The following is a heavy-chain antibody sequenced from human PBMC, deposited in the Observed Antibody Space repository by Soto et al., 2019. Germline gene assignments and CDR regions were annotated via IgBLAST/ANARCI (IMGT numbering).Heavy chain of an antibody. Sequence: QVQLVESGGGVVQPGRSLRLSCAASGFTFSNYGMHWVRQAPGKGLEWVAVISYDGSNIYYADSVKGRFTISRDNSKITLYLQMNSLRAENTAVYYCAKILQLGDYAFYYYGMDVWGQGTTVTVSS. D-gene: IGHD4-17*01. CDR1: GFTFSNYG. CDR3: AKILQLGDYAFYYYGMDV. V-gene: IGHV3-30*18. CDR2: ISYDGSNI. J-gene: IGHJ6*02.